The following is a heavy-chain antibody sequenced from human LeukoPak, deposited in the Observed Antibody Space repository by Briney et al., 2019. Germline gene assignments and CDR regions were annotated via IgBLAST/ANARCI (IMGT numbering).Heavy chain of an antibody. Sequence: GGSLRLSCAASGFTFSSYAMSWVRQAPGKGLEWVSAISGSGGSTYYADSVKGRFTISRDNSKNTLYLQMNSLRAEDTAVYYCAKGNYDFWSGEAYYFDYWGQGTLVTVS. J-gene: IGHJ4*02. CDR1: GFTFSSYA. CDR2: ISGSGGST. D-gene: IGHD3-3*01. V-gene: IGHV3-23*01. CDR3: AKGNYDFWSGEAYYFDY.